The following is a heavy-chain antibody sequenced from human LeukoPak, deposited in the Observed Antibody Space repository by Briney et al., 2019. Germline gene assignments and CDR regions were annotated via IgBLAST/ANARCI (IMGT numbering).Heavy chain of an antibody. CDR3: AKLPLDVVVVAATPSWFDP. Sequence: GGSLRLSCAASGFTFSSYAMSWVRQAPGKGLEWVSAISGSGGSTYYADSVKGRFTISRDNSKNTLYLQMNSLRAEDTAVYYCAKLPLDVVVVAATPSWFDPWGQGTLVTVSS. CDR1: GFTFSSYA. V-gene: IGHV3-23*01. D-gene: IGHD2-15*01. J-gene: IGHJ5*02. CDR2: ISGSGGST.